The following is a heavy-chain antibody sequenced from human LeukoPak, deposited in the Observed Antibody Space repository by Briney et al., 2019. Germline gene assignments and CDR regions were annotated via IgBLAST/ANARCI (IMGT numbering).Heavy chain of an antibody. J-gene: IGHJ4*02. CDR1: GFTFDFSA. D-gene: IGHD3-16*01. Sequence: GGSLRLSCAASGFTFDFSAMHWLRQAPGKGLEWVSLITKDDGSTYYADSVKGRFTISRDNSKNSLYLQMNSLRTEDTAFYYCAKDSRGAALWGEFEYWGQGTLVIVSS. V-gene: IGHV3-43*02. CDR3: AKDSRGAALWGEFEY. CDR2: ITKDDGST.